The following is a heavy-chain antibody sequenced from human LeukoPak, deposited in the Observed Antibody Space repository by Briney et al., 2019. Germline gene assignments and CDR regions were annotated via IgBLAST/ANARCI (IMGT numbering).Heavy chain of an antibody. CDR1: GGSISSSSYY. J-gene: IGHJ4*02. V-gene: IGHV4-39*07. D-gene: IGHD1-26*01. Sequence: SETLSLTCTVSGGSISSSSYYWGWIRQPPGKGLEWIGSIYYSGSTYYNPSLKSRVTISVDTSKNQFSLKLSSVTAADTAVYYCARVDLVGATEFDYWGQGTLVTVSS. CDR3: ARVDLVGATEFDY. CDR2: IYYSGST.